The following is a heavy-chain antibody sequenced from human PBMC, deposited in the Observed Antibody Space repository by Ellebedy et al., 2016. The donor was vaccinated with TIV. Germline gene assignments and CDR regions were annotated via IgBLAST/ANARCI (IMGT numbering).Heavy chain of an antibody. V-gene: IGHV4-4*07. CDR1: GGAFSSYY. Sequence: SETLSLTXTVSGGAFSSYYWSWIRQSAGKGLEWIGRIFMSGSTSYNPSLKNRVTMSMDASTTQLSLNLSSVTAADTAVYFCARLRQSRDRSHWYFDLWGRGTLVTVSS. CDR3: ARLRQSRDRSHWYFDL. J-gene: IGHJ2*01. D-gene: IGHD1-14*01. CDR2: IFMSGST.